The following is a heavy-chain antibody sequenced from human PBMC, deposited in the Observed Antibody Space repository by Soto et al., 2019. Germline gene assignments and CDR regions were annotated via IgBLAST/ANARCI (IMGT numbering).Heavy chain of an antibody. CDR1: GYTFTDYG. CDR2: ISAHNGHT. V-gene: IGHV1-18*04. J-gene: IGHJ5*02. CDR3: ARAMIVVLSWFDP. D-gene: IGHD3-22*01. Sequence: QIQLVQSGAEVKKPGSSVKVSCKASGYTFTDYGISWVRQAPGQGLEWMGWISAHNGHTKFAQKFQGRLTITTDTSTNTAYMEVRSLTSDDTAVYYCARAMIVVLSWFDPWGQGTLVAVSS.